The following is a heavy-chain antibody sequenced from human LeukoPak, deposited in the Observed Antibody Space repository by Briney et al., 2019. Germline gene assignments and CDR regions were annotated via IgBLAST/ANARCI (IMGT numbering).Heavy chain of an antibody. CDR1: GFTFSNYW. CDR3: VSFYETY. J-gene: IGHJ4*02. Sequence: GGSLRLSCAASGFTFSNYWMHWVRQVPGKGLVWVSRSDGGGSSTSYADSVKGRFSISRDNAKSILYLQMNSLRAEDTAVYYCVSFYETYWGRGTLVTVSS. CDR2: SDGGGSST. V-gene: IGHV3-74*01. D-gene: IGHD2/OR15-2a*01.